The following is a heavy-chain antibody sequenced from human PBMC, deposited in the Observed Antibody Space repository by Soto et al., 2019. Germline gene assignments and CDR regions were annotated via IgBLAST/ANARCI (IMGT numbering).Heavy chain of an antibody. V-gene: IGHV4-59*01. J-gene: IGHJ5*02. Sequence: QVQLQESGPGLVKPSETLSLTCTVSGGSISSYYWSWIRQPPGKGLEWIGYIYYSGSTNYNPSLKVRVTISVDTSKNQFSLKLSSVTAADTAVYYCARDRLATWYDPWGQGTLVTVSS. CDR3: ARDRLATWYDP. CDR1: GGSISSYY. CDR2: IYYSGST. D-gene: IGHD3-9*01.